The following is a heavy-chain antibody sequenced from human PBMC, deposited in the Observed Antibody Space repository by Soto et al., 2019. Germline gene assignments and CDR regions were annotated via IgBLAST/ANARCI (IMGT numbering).Heavy chain of an antibody. CDR1: GYTFTSYS. J-gene: IGHJ3*02. Sequence: ASVKVSCKASGYTFTSYSMHWVRQAPGQRLEWMGWINAGNGNTKYSQKFQGRVTITRDTSASTAYMELSSLRSEDTAVYYCAGGLGAGAFDIWGQGTMVTVSS. D-gene: IGHD7-27*01. V-gene: IGHV1-3*01. CDR2: INAGNGNT. CDR3: AGGLGAGAFDI.